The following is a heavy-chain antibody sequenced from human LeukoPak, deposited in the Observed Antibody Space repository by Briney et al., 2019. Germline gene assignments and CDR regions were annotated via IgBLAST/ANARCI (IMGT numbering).Heavy chain of an antibody. Sequence: SETLSLTCTVSGGSVSSGNYYWSWIRQPAGKGLEWIGRIYTSGSTNYNPSLDSRVTISLDRSRNQFFLKLSSVTAADTAVYYCARAVGSSESNYFDPWGQGTLATVSS. CDR2: IYTSGST. V-gene: IGHV4-61*02. D-gene: IGHD1-7*01. CDR1: GGSVSSGNYY. CDR3: ARAVGSSESNYFDP. J-gene: IGHJ5*02.